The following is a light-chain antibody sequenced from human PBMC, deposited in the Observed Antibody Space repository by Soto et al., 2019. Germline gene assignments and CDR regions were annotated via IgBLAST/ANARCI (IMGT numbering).Light chain of an antibody. Sequence: EIVMTQSPATLSASPGERATLSSRASQRVSSHLAWYQQKPGQAPRLLIYGASTRATGIPARFSGSGSTTEFTLTVSSLQSEDFAVYYCQQYINWPRYTFGQGTKLEIK. CDR3: QQYINWPRYT. CDR2: GAS. CDR1: QRVSSH. J-gene: IGKJ2*01. V-gene: IGKV3-15*01.